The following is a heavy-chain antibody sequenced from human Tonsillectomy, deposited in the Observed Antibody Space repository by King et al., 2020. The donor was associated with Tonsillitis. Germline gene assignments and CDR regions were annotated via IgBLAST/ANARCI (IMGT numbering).Heavy chain of an antibody. Sequence: VQLVQSGGGVVQPGRSLRLSCAASGFTFSSYGMHWVRQAPGKGLEWVAVIWYNGRIKYYADSVRGRFTISRDNSKNTLYLQMNSLRAEDTAVYYCARDGSSYSYMDVWGKGTTVTVSS. V-gene: IGHV3-33*08. J-gene: IGHJ6*03. CDR1: GFTFSSYG. CDR2: IWYNGRIK. D-gene: IGHD2-21*01. CDR3: ARDGSSYSYMDV.